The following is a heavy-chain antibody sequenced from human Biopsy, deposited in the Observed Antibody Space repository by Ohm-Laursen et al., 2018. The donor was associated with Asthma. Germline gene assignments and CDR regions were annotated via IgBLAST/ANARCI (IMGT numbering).Heavy chain of an antibody. CDR3: ARGGYCTSPTCPWGRYATDV. CDR2: IKKDGSEK. CDR1: GFTFNSYW. Sequence: SLRLSCSASGFTFNSYWMSWVRQAPGKGLEWVANIKKDGSEKYYVDSVKGRFTISRDNAKNSLYLHMNSLRAEDTAAYYCARGGYCTSPTCPWGRYATDVWGQGTTVTVSS. V-gene: IGHV3-7*01. J-gene: IGHJ6*02. D-gene: IGHD2-2*01.